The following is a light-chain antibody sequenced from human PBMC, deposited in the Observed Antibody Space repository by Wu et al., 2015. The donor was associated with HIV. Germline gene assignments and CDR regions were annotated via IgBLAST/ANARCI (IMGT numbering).Light chain of an antibody. CDR2: EAS. Sequence: DIQMTQSPTSLSPSVGDTVTITCRASQGISNSLAWYRQKPGKAPEFLLYEASRLESGVPSRFSGSGSGTDFTLTISSLQPEDFATYYCQQYFFTPHTFGQGTKLEI. J-gene: IGKJ2*01. CDR3: QQYFFTPHT. CDR1: QGISNS. V-gene: IGKV1-NL1*01.